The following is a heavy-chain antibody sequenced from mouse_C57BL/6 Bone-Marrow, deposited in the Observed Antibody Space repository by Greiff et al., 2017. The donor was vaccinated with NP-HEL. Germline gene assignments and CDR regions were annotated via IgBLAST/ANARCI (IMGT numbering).Heavy chain of an antibody. CDR3: ARATTVVPYAMDY. CDR1: GFTFSDYY. Sequence: EVQLQESGGGLVQPGGSLKLSCAASGFTFSDYYMYWVRQTPEKRLEWVAYISNGGGSTYYPDTVKGRFTISRDNAKNTLYLQMSRLKSEDTAMYYCARATTVVPYAMDYWGQGTSVTVSS. D-gene: IGHD1-1*01. V-gene: IGHV5-12*01. CDR2: ISNGGGST. J-gene: IGHJ4*01.